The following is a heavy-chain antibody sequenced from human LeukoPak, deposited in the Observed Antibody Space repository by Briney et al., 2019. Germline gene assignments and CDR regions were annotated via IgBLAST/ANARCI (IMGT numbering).Heavy chain of an antibody. V-gene: IGHV3-7*01. CDR2: INQGGSDK. D-gene: IGHD1-14*01. CDR3: TRDRSRAEDD. J-gene: IGHJ4*02. Sequence: GGSLRLSCAASGFTFSGHWMSWVRQAPGKGLEWVANINQGGSDKYYVDSVKGRFTISRDNANNLLYLQMNSLRGEDTAVYYCTRDRSRAEDDWGQGTLVSVS. CDR1: GFTFSGHW.